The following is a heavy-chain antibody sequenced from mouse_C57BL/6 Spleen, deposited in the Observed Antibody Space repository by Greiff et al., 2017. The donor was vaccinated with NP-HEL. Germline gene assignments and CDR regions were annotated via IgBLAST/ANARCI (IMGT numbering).Heavy chain of an antibody. CDR1: GFSLTSYG. D-gene: IGHD2-5*01. CDR3: ARNGAYSNPYAMDY. J-gene: IGHJ4*01. Sequence: QVQLQQSGPGLVQPSQSLSITCTVSGFSLTSYGVHWVRQSPGKGLEWLGVIWSGGSTDYNAAFISRLSISKDNSKSQVFFKMNSLQADDTAIYYCARNGAYSNPYAMDYWGQGTSVTVSS. V-gene: IGHV2-2*01. CDR2: IWSGGST.